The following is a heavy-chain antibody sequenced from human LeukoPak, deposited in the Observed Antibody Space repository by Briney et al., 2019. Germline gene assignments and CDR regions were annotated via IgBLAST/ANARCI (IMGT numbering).Heavy chain of an antibody. D-gene: IGHD3-22*01. J-gene: IGHJ4*02. CDR3: ARDLLYVASSGYYPFDY. Sequence: GGSLRLSCAASGFTFDDYGMNWVRQAPGKGLEWVSGITWNGASTGYTDSVKGRFTISRDNAKNSLYLQMNSLRAEDTALYYCARDLLYVASSGYYPFDYWGQGTLVTVSS. CDR2: ITWNGAST. V-gene: IGHV3-20*04. CDR1: GFTFDDYG.